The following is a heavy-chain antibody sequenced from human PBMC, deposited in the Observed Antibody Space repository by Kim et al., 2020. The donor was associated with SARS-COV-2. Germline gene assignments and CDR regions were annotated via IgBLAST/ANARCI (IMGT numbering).Heavy chain of an antibody. CDR3: TTDLLGATVPFDY. D-gene: IGHD1-26*01. CDR1: GFTFSNAW. J-gene: IGHJ4*02. Sequence: GGSLRLSCAASGFTFSNAWMSWVRQAPGKGLEWVGRIKSKTDGGTTDYAAPVKGRFTISRDDSKNTLYLQMNSLKTEDTAVYYCTTDLLGATVPFDYWGQGTLVTVSS. V-gene: IGHV3-15*01. CDR2: IKSKTDGGTT.